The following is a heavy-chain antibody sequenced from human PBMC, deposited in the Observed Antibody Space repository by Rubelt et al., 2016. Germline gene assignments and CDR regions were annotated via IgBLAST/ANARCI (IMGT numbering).Heavy chain of an antibody. Sequence: QVQLQESGPGLVKPSETLSLTCTVSSDSINSSSYYWDWIRQSPGKGLEWIASIHSAGGTYYRPSLKSRVTIALDTSKNQFSLRLSSVTAADTAAFYCARHREGHAYGQMTNFDSWGQGTLVTVSS. CDR3: ARHREGHAYGQMTNFDS. D-gene: IGHD3-10*01. V-gene: IGHV4-39*01. J-gene: IGHJ4*02. CDR2: IHSAGGT. CDR1: SDSINSSSYY.